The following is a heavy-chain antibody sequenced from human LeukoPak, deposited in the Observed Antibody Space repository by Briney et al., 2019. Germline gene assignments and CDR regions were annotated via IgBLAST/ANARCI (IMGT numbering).Heavy chain of an antibody. D-gene: IGHD3-10*01. CDR3: ARGSWPYGSGSYLTY. V-gene: IGHV4-34*01. CDR2: INHSEST. J-gene: IGHJ4*02. Sequence: SETLSLTCAVYGGSFRGYYWLWIRQPPGKGREGIGEINHSESTNYNPSLKSRVTISIDTPKNLFSLNLRSLTAAATAVYYCARGSWPYGSGSYLTYWGQGTLVTVSS. CDR1: GGSFRGYY.